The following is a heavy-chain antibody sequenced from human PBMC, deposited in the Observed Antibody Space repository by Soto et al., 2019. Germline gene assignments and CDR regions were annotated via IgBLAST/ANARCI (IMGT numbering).Heavy chain of an antibody. CDR3: AKLPAAQSYFDF. J-gene: IGHJ4*02. CDR2: ISGSGGST. Sequence: EVQLLDSGGGLVQPGGSLRLSCAASGFTFITYAMSWVRQAPGKGLEWVSIISGSGGSTYYPDSVKGRFTISRDNSKNTLYLQMNGLRADDTAVYYCAKLPAAQSYFDFWGQGNLVTVSS. CDR1: GFTFITYA. D-gene: IGHD2-2*01. V-gene: IGHV3-23*01.